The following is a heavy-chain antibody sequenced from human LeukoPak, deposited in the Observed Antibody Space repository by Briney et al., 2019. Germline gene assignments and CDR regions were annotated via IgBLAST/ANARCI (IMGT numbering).Heavy chain of an antibody. J-gene: IGHJ4*02. Sequence: KPSETLSLTCAVYGESFSGYYWSWIRQPPGKGLEWIGEINHSGSTNYNPSLKSRVTISVDTSKNQFSLKLSSVTAADTAVYYCARGRIVGATPLYFDYWGQGTLVTVSS. V-gene: IGHV4-34*01. CDR1: GESFSGYY. D-gene: IGHD1-26*01. CDR3: ARGRIVGATPLYFDY. CDR2: INHSGST.